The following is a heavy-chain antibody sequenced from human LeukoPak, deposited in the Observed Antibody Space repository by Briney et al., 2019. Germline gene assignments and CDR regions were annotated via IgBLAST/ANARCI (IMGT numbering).Heavy chain of an antibody. Sequence: GGSLRLSCAASGFTFSSYGMNWVRQAPGKGLEWVSSISSSSSYIYYADSVEGRFTISRDSAKNSLYLQMNSLRAEDTAVYYCARDPGYSSGWFHFWGQGTLVTVSS. CDR2: ISSSSSYI. D-gene: IGHD6-19*01. CDR1: GFTFSSYG. V-gene: IGHV3-21*01. CDR3: ARDPGYSSGWFHF. J-gene: IGHJ5*01.